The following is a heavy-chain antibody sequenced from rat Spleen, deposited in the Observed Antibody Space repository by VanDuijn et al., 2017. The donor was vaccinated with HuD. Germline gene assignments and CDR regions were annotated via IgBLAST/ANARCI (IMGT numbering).Heavy chain of an antibody. CDR1: GFTFSDYN. Sequence: EVQLVESGGGLVQPGRSLKLSCVASGFTFSDYNMAWVRQAPKKGLEWVATISDEGSSTYYRDSVRGRFTVSRDNAKNTLFLHMDSLRSEDTATYYCARHRNSGYWYFDFWGPGTMVTVSS. CDR2: ISDEGSST. V-gene: IGHV5-7*01. D-gene: IGHD4-3*01. CDR3: ARHRNSGYWYFDF. J-gene: IGHJ1*01.